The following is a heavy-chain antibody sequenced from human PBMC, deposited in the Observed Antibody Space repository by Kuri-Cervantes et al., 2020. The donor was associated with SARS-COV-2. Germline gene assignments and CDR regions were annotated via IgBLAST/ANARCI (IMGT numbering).Heavy chain of an antibody. CDR3: ARALWGGYCTFDI. CDR2: IYYSGST. V-gene: IGHV4-61*08. J-gene: IGHJ3*02. Sequence: SETLSLTCTVSGGSISSGGYYWSWIRQPPGKGLEWIGYIYYSGSTNYNPSLKRRVTISVDTSKNQFSLKLSSVTAADTAVYYCARALWGGYCTFDIWGQGTMVTVSS. D-gene: IGHD3-3*01. CDR1: GGSISSGGYY.